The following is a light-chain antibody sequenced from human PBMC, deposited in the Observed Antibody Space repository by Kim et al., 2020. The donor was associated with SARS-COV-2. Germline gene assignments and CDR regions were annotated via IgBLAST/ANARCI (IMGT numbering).Light chain of an antibody. CDR3: NSRDSSGNHLV. J-gene: IGLJ2*01. CDR1: SLRSYD. V-gene: IGLV3-19*01. CDR2: GKN. Sequence: LGQTVRITCKGDSLRSYDASWYQQKPGQAPVLVIYGKNNRPSGIPDRFSGSSSGNTASLTITGAQAEDEADYYCNSRDSSGNHLVFGGGTQLTVL.